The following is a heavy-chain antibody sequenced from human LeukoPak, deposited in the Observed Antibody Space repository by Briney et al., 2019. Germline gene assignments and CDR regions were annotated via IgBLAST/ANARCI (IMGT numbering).Heavy chain of an antibody. CDR3: ARGYSGYDYYSLGY. Sequence: GGSLRLSCAASGFTFSSYWMSWVRQAPGKGLEWVANIEQDGSEKYYVDSVKGRFTISRDNAKNSLNLQMSSLRAEDTAVYYCARGYSGYDYYSLGYWGQGTLVTVSS. D-gene: IGHD5-12*01. CDR2: IEQDGSEK. V-gene: IGHV3-7*01. J-gene: IGHJ4*02. CDR1: GFTFSSYW.